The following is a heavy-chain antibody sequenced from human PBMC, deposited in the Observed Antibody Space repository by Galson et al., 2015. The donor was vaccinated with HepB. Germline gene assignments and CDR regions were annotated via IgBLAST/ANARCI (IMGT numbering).Heavy chain of an antibody. Sequence: SLRLSCAASGFTFSGYWMSWVRQAPGKGLEWVANIKQDGSEKYYVDSVKGRFTISRDNAKNSLYLQMNSLRAEDTAVYYCARGDFWSGYRRPSYYMDVWGKGTTVTVSS. CDR3: ARGDFWSGYRRPSYYMDV. D-gene: IGHD3-3*01. V-gene: IGHV3-7*03. J-gene: IGHJ6*03. CDR2: IKQDGSEK. CDR1: GFTFSGYW.